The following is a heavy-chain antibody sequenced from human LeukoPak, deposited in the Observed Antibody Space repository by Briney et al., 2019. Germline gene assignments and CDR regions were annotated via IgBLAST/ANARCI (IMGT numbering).Heavy chain of an antibody. CDR1: GFTVSYNY. Sequence: GSLRLSCASSGFTVSYNYMSWVRQAPGKGLEWVSVIYSGGDTEYADSVKDRFIISRDNPKNTLYLQMNRLRAEDTAVYYCARSSGATYYDFWSGYSYYFDYWGQGTLVTVSS. D-gene: IGHD3-3*01. CDR2: IYSGGDT. J-gene: IGHJ4*02. CDR3: ARSSGATYYDFWSGYSYYFDY. V-gene: IGHV3-66*01.